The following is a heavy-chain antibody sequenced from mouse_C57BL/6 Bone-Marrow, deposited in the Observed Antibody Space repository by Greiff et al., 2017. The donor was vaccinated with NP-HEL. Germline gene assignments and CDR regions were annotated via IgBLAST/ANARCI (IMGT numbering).Heavy chain of an antibody. Sequence: EVQRVESGGGLVQPGGSLSLSCAASGFTFTDYYMSWVRQPPGKALEWLGFIRNKANGYTTEYSASVKGRFTISRDNSQSILYLQMNALRAEDSATYYCARSALLRYWGQGTLVTVSA. V-gene: IGHV7-3*01. D-gene: IGHD1-2*01. CDR1: GFTFTDYY. CDR3: ARSALLRY. CDR2: IRNKANGYTT. J-gene: IGHJ3*01.